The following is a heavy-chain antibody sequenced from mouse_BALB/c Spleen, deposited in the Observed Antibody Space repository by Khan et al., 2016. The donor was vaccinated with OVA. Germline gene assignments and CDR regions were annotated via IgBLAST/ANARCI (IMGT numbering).Heavy chain of an antibody. CDR2: TNPTNGRT. V-gene: IGHV1S81*02. CDR1: GYTFTSYW. J-gene: IGHJ2*01. D-gene: IGHD1-1*01. Sequence: QVRLQQSGAELVKAGASVKMSCKASGYTFTSYWMHWVQQRLGQGLEWFAETNPTNGRTYYNEKFKSKATLTVDTSSSTAYMLLSGPTFEDSAVYYCARNKKIVATYFDYWGQGTTLTVSS. CDR3: ARNKKIVATYFDY.